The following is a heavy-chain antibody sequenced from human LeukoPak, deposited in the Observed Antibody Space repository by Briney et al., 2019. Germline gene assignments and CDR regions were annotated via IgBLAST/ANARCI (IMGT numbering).Heavy chain of an antibody. J-gene: IGHJ4*02. CDR3: AHTPPYSSSWHPLFY. CDR2: IYWDNDK. V-gene: IGHV2-5*02. Sequence: TLSLTCTLSGYSISSGYYWGWIRQPPGKALEWLAFIYWDNDKRNSPSLKSRLTITNDTSKNQVVLTMTNMDPADTATYYCAHTPPYSSSWHPLFYWGQGTLVTVSS. D-gene: IGHD6-13*01. CDR1: GYSISSGYYW.